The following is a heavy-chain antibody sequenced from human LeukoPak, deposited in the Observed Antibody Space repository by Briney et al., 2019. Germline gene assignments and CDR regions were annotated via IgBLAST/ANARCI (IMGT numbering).Heavy chain of an antibody. CDR3: ARDESSYYYDSSGYYSY. V-gene: IGHV1-69*06. D-gene: IGHD3-22*01. CDR1: GGTFSSYA. J-gene: IGHJ4*02. Sequence: SVKVSCKASGGTFSSYAISWVRQAPGQGLEWMGGIIPIFGTANYAQKFQGRVTITADKSTSTAYMELSSLRSEDTAVYYCARDESSYYYDSSGYYSYWGQGTLVTVSS. CDR2: IIPIFGTA.